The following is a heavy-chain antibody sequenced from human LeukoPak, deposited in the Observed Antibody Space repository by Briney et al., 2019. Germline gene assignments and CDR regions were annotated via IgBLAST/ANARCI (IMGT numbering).Heavy chain of an antibody. D-gene: IGHD6-6*01. Sequence: SETLSLTCTVSGGSISSYYWSWIRQPPGKGLEWFGYIYYSGSTNYNPSLKSRVTISVDTSKNQFSLKLSSVTAADTAVYYCATYSSSKVDYYYYYMDVWGKGTTVTVSS. V-gene: IGHV4-59*01. CDR2: IYYSGST. CDR1: GGSISSYY. J-gene: IGHJ6*03. CDR3: ATYSSSKVDYYYYYMDV.